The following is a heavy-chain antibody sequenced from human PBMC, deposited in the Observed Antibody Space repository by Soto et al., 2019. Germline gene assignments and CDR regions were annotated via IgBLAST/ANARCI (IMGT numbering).Heavy chain of an antibody. J-gene: IGHJ3*02. V-gene: IGHV4-39*01. D-gene: IGHD5-18*01. Sequence: SETLSLTCTVSGGSISSSSYYWGWIRQPPGKGLEWIGSIYYSGSTYYNPSLKSRVTISVDTSKNQFSLKLSSVTAADTAVYYCARTQDSYGRRWGAFDIWGQGTMVTVSS. CDR1: GGSISSSSYY. CDR3: ARTQDSYGRRWGAFDI. CDR2: IYYSGST.